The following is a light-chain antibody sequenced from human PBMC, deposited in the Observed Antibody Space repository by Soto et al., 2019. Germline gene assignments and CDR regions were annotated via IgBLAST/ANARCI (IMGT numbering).Light chain of an antibody. CDR3: ATWDDSLNGFYV. CDR1: TSNIGSNY. V-gene: IGLV1-47*01. CDR2: RNN. J-gene: IGLJ1*01. Sequence: QSALTQPPSASGTPGQGVTISCSGSTSNIGSNYVYWYQQLPGTAPKLLTYRNNQRPSGVPDRFPGSKSGTSASLAISGLRSDDEADYFCATWDDSLNGFYVFGTGTKVTVL.